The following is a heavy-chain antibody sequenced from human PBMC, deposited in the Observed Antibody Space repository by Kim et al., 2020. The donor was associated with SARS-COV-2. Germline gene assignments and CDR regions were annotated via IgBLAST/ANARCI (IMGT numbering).Heavy chain of an antibody. CDR3: ARGPAAGSVEDY. CDR2: IYYSGST. D-gene: IGHD6-13*01. CDR1: GGSISSYY. Sequence: SETLSLTCTVSGGSISSYYWSWIRQPPGKGLEWIGYIYYSGSTNYNPSLKSRVTISVDTSKNQFSLKLSSVTAADTAVYYCARGPAAGSVEDYWGQGTL. V-gene: IGHV4-59*13. J-gene: IGHJ4*02.